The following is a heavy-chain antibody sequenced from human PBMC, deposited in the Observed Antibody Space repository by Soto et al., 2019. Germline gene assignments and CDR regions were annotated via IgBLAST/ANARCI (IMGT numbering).Heavy chain of an antibody. CDR2: VFYGGST. CDR3: ARAISSSPSPGLNWFDP. Sequence: SETLSLTCTVSGGSISNYYWSWIRQPPGKGLEWIGYVFYGGSTNYNPSLKSRVSISVDSSKTQFSLKLSSVTAADTAVYYCARAISSSPSPGLNWFDPWGQGTLVTVSS. V-gene: IGHV4-59*12. J-gene: IGHJ5*02. CDR1: GGSISNYY. D-gene: IGHD6-6*01.